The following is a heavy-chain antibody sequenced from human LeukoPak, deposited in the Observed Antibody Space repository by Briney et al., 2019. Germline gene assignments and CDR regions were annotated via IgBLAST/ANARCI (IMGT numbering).Heavy chain of an antibody. J-gene: IGHJ4*02. CDR2: IYYSGST. CDR3: ARGRAPYSYGYGAYYFDY. CDR1: GGSISSYY. D-gene: IGHD5-18*01. Sequence: SETLSLTCTVSGGSISSYYWSWIRQPPGEGLEWVGYIYYSGSTNYNPSLKSRVTISADTSTNQSSLKLSSVNGVDSAVYYCARGRAPYSYGYGAYYFDYWGQGTLVTVSS. V-gene: IGHV4-59*12.